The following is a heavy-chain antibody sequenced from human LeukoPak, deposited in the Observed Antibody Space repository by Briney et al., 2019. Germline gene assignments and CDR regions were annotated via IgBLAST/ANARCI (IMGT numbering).Heavy chain of an antibody. CDR3: ARSRSGWYPAFDI. CDR1: GFTFSSYW. CDR2: IKQDGSEK. V-gene: IGHV3-7*01. J-gene: IGHJ3*02. Sequence: GRSLRLSCAASGFTFSSYWMSWVRQAPGKGLEWVANIKQDGSEKYYVDSVKGRFTISRDNAKNSLYLQMNSLRAEDTAVYYCARSRSGWYPAFDIWGQGTMVTVSS. D-gene: IGHD6-19*01.